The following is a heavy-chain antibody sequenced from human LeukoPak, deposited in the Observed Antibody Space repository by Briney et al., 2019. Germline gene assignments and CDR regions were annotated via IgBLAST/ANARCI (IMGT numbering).Heavy chain of an antibody. CDR1: GFTFDDYA. V-gene: IGHV3-9*03. D-gene: IGHD3-3*01. Sequence: GGSLRLSCAASGFTFDDYAMHWVRQAPGKGLEWVSGISWNSGSIGYADSVKGRFTISRDNAKNSLYLQMNSLRAEDMALYYCAKDRNYDFWSGSSGFDYWGQGTLVTVSS. J-gene: IGHJ4*02. CDR3: AKDRNYDFWSGSSGFDY. CDR2: ISWNSGSI.